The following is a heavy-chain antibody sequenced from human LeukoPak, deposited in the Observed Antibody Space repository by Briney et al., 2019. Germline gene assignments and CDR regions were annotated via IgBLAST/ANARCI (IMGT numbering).Heavy chain of an antibody. J-gene: IGHJ6*02. CDR2: IYYTGST. Sequence: SETLSLTCSGAGFSISSYYWAWIRQPPGKGLEWVSYIYYTGSTNDKPSLKSRVTISVATSNNHFLLKLISVTAADTAVYYCARVSVVYGMDVWGRGTTVTVSS. CDR1: GFSISSYY. V-gene: IGHV4-59*01. CDR3: ARVSVVYGMDV.